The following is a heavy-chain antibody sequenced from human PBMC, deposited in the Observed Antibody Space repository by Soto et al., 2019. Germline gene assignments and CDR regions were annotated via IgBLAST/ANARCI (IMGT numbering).Heavy chain of an antibody. CDR2: IDPSDSYT. D-gene: IGHD6-19*01. CDR1: CYSFSSYW. Sequence: PGESLKLSCNGSCYSFSSYWISWVSQMPGKGLEWMGRIDPSDSYTNYSPSFQGHVTISADKSISTAYLQWSSLKASDTATYYCARHEILGIAVAGPFDYWGQGALVTVSS. V-gene: IGHV5-10-1*01. J-gene: IGHJ4*02. CDR3: ARHEILGIAVAGPFDY.